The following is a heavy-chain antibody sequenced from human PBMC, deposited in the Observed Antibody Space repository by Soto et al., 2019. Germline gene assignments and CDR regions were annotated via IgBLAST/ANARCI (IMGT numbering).Heavy chain of an antibody. CDR1: GFTFSRYS. J-gene: IGHJ5*02. Sequence: EVQLVESGGGLVQPGGSLRLSCAASGFTFSRYSMNWVRQAPGKGLEWISYITSSSSTIYYADSVKGRFTISRDNAKNSLYLQMNSVRDEDTAMYYCARDNGRAGSSDPWGQGTLVTVSS. V-gene: IGHV3-48*02. CDR3: ARDNGRAGSSDP. CDR2: ITSSSSTI.